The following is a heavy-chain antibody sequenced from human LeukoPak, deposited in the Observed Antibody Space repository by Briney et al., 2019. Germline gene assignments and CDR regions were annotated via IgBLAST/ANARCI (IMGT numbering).Heavy chain of an antibody. D-gene: IGHD3-10*01. CDR2: IYYSGST. CDR1: GGSISSSSYY. CDR3: AKAMVRGVLNYMDV. J-gene: IGHJ6*03. V-gene: IGHV4-39*07. Sequence: SETLSLTCTVSGGSISSSSYYWGWIRQPPGKGLEWIGSIYYSGSTYYNPSLKSRVTISADTSKNQFSLKLSSVTAADTAVYYCAKAMVRGVLNYMDVWGKGTTVTVSS.